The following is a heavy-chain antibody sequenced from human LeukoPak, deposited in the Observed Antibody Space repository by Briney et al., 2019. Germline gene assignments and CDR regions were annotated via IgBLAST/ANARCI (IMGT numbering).Heavy chain of an antibody. J-gene: IGHJ4*02. CDR2: INPDSGGT. CDR3: ARALAPNRSFAVDY. D-gene: IGHD1-14*01. CDR1: GYTFTAYY. Sequence: ASVTVSCKASGYTFTAYYVHWVRQAPGQGLEWVGRINPDSGGTDYAQQFKGRVTMTRDTSIGTAYMEMTRLKADDTAMYYCARALAPNRSFAVDYWGQGTLVTVSS. V-gene: IGHV1-2*06.